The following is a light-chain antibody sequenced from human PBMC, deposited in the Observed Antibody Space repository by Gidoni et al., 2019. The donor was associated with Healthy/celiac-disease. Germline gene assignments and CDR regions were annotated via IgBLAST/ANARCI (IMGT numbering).Light chain of an antibody. V-gene: IGKV3-20*01. CDR3: QQYGGP. CDR1: QSVSSSY. J-gene: IGKJ3*01. CDR2: CAS. Sequence: EIVLTQSPGTLSLSPGERASQSVSSSYLACYQQKPGQAPRLLIYCASSRATGIPDRVSGSGSGTDFTITNSRLEPEDFAVYYCQQYGGPFGPXTKVEIK.